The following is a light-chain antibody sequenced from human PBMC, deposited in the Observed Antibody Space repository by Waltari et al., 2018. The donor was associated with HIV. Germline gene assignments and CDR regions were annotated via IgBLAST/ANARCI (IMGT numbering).Light chain of an antibody. CDR2: EVN. CDR1: GSDVGTYNY. J-gene: IGLJ2*01. CDR3: SSYAGRDIRVV. V-gene: IGLV2-8*01. Sequence: HSALTQPPSASGSPGQTVTISCTGTGSDVGTYNYVSCYQQHPGKAPKLMIYEVNKRPSGVPDRFSGAKSGTVSSLTVSGLQADDEADYYCSSYAGRDIRVVFGGGTKLTVL.